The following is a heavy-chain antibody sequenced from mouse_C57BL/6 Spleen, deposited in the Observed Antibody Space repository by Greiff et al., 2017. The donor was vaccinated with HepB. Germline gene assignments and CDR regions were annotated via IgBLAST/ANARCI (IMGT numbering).Heavy chain of an antibody. D-gene: IGHD2-5*01. Sequence: VQLQQSGAELVRPGASVKLSCKASGYTFTDYYINWVKQRPGQGLEWIARIYPGSGNTYYNEKFKGKATLTAEKSSSTAYMQLSSLTSEDSAVYFCARDDSNYVSFAYWGQGTLVTVSA. J-gene: IGHJ3*01. V-gene: IGHV1-76*01. CDR3: ARDDSNYVSFAY. CDR1: GYTFTDYY. CDR2: IYPGSGNT.